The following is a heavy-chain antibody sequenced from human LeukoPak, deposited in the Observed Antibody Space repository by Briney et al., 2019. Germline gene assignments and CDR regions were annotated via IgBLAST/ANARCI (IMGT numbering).Heavy chain of an antibody. J-gene: IGHJ3*02. V-gene: IGHV1-18*01. D-gene: IGHD3-22*01. CDR2: ISAYNGNT. CDR3: ARLIDYYDSSGPRGAFDI. Sequence: ASVKVSCKASGYTFTSYGISWVRQAPGQGLEWMGWISAYNGNTNYAQKLQGRVTMTTDTSTSTAYMELRSLGSDDTAVYYCARLIDYYDSSGPRGAFDIWGQGTMVTVSS. CDR1: GYTFTSYG.